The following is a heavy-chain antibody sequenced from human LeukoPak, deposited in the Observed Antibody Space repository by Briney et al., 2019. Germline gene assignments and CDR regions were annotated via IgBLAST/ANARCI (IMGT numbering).Heavy chain of an antibody. CDR3: AKDRGSGWSGLFDY. V-gene: IGHV3-23*01. CDR2: ITHSSSST. D-gene: IGHD6-19*01. CDR1: GFTFSTYA. Sequence: PGGSLRLSCAASGFTFSTYAMNWVRQAPGKGLEWVSGITHSSSSTYYGDSVKGRITISRDNSKNTLYLQMNSLRVEDTAIYYCAKDRGSGWSGLFDYWGQGTLVTVAS. J-gene: IGHJ4*02.